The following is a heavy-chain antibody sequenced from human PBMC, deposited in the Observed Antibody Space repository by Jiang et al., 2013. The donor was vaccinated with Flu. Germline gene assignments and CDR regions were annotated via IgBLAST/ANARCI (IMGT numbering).Heavy chain of an antibody. V-gene: IGHV6-1*01. D-gene: IGHD6-13*01. CDR3: ARQIGGNSWLDY. J-gene: IGHJ4*01. Sequence: SQTLSLTCAFSGDSLSTNRAAWNWIRQSPSRGLEWLGRTYYRSKWYSDYAVSMKSRITINPDTSKNQFSLQLDSVTPEDTAMYYCARQIGGNSWLDYWGQGILVTVSS. CDR1: GDSLSTNRAA. CDR2: TYYRSKWYS.